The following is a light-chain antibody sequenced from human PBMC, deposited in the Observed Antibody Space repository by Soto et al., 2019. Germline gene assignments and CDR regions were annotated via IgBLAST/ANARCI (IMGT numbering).Light chain of an antibody. Sequence: QSVLTQPPSASGSPGQSVTISCTGTSSDVGGYNYVSWYQQHPGKAPKLMIYEVSKRPSGVPDRFSGSKSGNTASLTVSGLQAEDVADYYCSSYEGSNNYVFGTGTKVTVL. CDR3: SSYEGSNNYV. CDR2: EVS. CDR1: SSDVGGYNY. V-gene: IGLV2-8*01. J-gene: IGLJ1*01.